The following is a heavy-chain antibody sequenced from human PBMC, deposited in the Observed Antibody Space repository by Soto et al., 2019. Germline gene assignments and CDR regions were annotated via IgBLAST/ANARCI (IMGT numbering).Heavy chain of an antibody. CDR1: GYTFTSYG. Sequence: QVRLVQSGAEVKKPGASVKVSCKASGYTFTSYGISWVRQAPGQGLEWMGWISAYNGNTNYAQKLQGRVTMTTDTSTSTDYMALRSLGSDDTAVYYCARAERAYGYYSFGDYWGQGTLVTVSS. CDR3: ARAERAYGYYSFGDY. V-gene: IGHV1-18*01. J-gene: IGHJ4*02. D-gene: IGHD4-17*01. CDR2: ISAYNGNT.